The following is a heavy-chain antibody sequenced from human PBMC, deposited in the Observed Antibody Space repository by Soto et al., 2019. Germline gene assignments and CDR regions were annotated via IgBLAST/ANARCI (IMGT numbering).Heavy chain of an antibody. J-gene: IGHJ6*02. CDR2: INPDGVGT. D-gene: IGHD4-4*01. CDR3: AVGGNYLSMDV. Sequence: QVQLVQSGAEVNKPGASVKVSCKASGYTFTSYYMHWVRLAPGQGLELMGIINPDGVGTSYAQQFQGRVIMTRDTSTSTVYMEMSSLRSEDTAVYYCAVGGNYLSMDVWGQGTTVTVSS. CDR1: GYTFTSYY. V-gene: IGHV1-46*01.